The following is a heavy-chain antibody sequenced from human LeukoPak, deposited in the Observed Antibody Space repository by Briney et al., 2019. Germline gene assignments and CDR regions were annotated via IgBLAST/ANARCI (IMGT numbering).Heavy chain of an antibody. D-gene: IGHD3-10*01. CDR2: INDSGRT. CDR3: AKQGQHGSGTINYEMDV. Sequence: GGSLRLSCAAPGSTLRSYAMYWVRQAPGKGLEWVSGINDSGRTFYANFVRGQFTISRDNSKNTVFLQMNSLRPEDTAVYYCAKQGQHGSGTINYEMDVWGNGTTVTVSS. CDR1: GSTLRSYA. J-gene: IGHJ6*04. V-gene: IGHV3-23*01.